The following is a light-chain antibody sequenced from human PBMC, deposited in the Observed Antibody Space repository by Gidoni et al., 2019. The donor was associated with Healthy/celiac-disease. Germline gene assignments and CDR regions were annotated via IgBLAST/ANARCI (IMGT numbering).Light chain of an antibody. J-gene: IGLJ2*01. CDR2: QDS. CDR1: KLGDKY. V-gene: IGLV3-1*01. Sequence: SYELTQPPSVSVSPGQTASITCSGDKLGDKYACWSQQKPGQSPVLVIYQDSKRPSGIPERFSGSNSGNTATLTISGTQAMDEADYYCQAWDSRTAVVFGGGTKLTVL. CDR3: QAWDSRTAVV.